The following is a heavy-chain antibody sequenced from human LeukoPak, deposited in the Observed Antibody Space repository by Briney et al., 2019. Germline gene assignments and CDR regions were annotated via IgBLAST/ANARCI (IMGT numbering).Heavy chain of an antibody. Sequence: GASVKVSCKASGYTFTSCGISWVRQAPGQGLEWMGWISAYNGNTNYAQKLQGRVTMTTDTSTSTAYMELRSLRSDDTAVYYCARDQYCTNGVCYRGYYYMDVWGKGTTVTVSS. D-gene: IGHD2-8*01. J-gene: IGHJ6*03. CDR2: ISAYNGNT. V-gene: IGHV1-18*01. CDR1: GYTFTSCG. CDR3: ARDQYCTNGVCYRGYYYMDV.